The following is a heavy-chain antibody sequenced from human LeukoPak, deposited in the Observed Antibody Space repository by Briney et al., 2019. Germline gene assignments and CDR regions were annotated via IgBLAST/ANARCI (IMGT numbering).Heavy chain of an antibody. V-gene: IGHV3-48*03. J-gene: IGHJ5*02. Sequence: GGSLRLSCAASGFTFSSYEMNWVRQAPGKGLEWVSYISSSGSTIYYADSVKGRFTISRDNAKNSLYLQMNSLRAEDTAVYYCARSRLSRVNWFDPWGQGTLVTVSS. CDR2: ISSSGSTI. D-gene: IGHD3-16*02. CDR1: GFTFSSYE. CDR3: ARSRLSRVNWFDP.